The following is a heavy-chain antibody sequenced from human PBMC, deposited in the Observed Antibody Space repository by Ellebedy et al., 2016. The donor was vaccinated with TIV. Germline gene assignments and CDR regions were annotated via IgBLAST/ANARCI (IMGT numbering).Heavy chain of an antibody. CDR1: GFTFSSYG. D-gene: IGHD6-13*01. Sequence: GESLKISXVASGFTFSSYGMHWVRQAPGKGLEWVAVIWYDGSNKYYADSVKGRFTISRDDSKNTLYLQMNSLRAEDTAVYYCAKPSDPNPGYSASWATYFDSWGQGTLVTVSS. CDR3: AKPSDPNPGYSASWATYFDS. CDR2: IWYDGSNK. J-gene: IGHJ4*02. V-gene: IGHV3-33*06.